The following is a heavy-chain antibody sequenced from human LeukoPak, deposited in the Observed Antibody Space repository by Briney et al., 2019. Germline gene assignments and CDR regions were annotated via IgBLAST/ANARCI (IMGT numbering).Heavy chain of an antibody. J-gene: IGHJ4*02. D-gene: IGHD3-22*01. CDR1: GFTVSSNY. CDR2: IYSGGNT. V-gene: IGHV3-53*01. Sequence: GGSLRLSCAASGFTVSSNYMSWVRQAPGKGLEWVSVIYSGGNTYYADSVKGRFTISRDNSKNTLYLQMHSLRAEDTAVYYCARGLYYFDTSGYLYYWGQGTLVTVSS. CDR3: ARGLYYFDTSGYLYY.